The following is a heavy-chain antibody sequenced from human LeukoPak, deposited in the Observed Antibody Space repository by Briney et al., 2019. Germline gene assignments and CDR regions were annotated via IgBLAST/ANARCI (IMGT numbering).Heavy chain of an antibody. CDR3: AKDFLSMGAYAFDI. D-gene: IGHD2/OR15-2a*01. Sequence: GGSLRLSCAASGFTFSSYGMHWVRQAPGKGLEWVAVISYDGSNKYYADSVKGRFTISRDNSKNALYLRMNSLRAEDTAVYYCAKDFLSMGAYAFDIWGQGTMVTVSS. CDR2: ISYDGSNK. V-gene: IGHV3-30*18. CDR1: GFTFSSYG. J-gene: IGHJ3*02.